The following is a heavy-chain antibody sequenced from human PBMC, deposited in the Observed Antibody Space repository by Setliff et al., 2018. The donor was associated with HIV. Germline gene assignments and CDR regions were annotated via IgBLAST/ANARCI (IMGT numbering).Heavy chain of an antibody. CDR1: GGSMSTYY. D-gene: IGHD2-15*01. Sequence: KSSETLSLTCSVSGGSMSTYYWTWIRQPAGRGLEWIGRTYPTGSTIYNPSIRSRVTMSVDTSKNQFSLRLSSVTAADTAVYYCARVFPPIRGAPFGTPPGAFDIWGQGTMVTVSS. CDR3: ARVFPPIRGAPFGTPPGAFDI. V-gene: IGHV4-4*07. CDR2: TYPTGST. J-gene: IGHJ3*02.